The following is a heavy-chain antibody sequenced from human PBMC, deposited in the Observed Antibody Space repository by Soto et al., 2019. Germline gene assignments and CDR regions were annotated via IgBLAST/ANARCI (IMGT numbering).Heavy chain of an antibody. Sequence: QITLKESGPTLVKPTQTLTLTCTFSGFSLDTSGVGVGWIRQLPGKALEWLALIYWDDDKRYSPSLKSRLTITKDTSKNPVVLTMTNVDPVDTATYYCAHTGGGLWGTAMAPLDYWGQGTLVTVSS. D-gene: IGHD5-18*01. CDR2: IYWDDDK. V-gene: IGHV2-5*02. J-gene: IGHJ4*02. CDR3: AHTGGGLWGTAMAPLDY. CDR1: GFSLDTSGVG.